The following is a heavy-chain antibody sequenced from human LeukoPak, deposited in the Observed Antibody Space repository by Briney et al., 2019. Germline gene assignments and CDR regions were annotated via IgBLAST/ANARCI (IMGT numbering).Heavy chain of an antibody. CDR2: IYYSGST. J-gene: IGHJ5*02. Sequence: SETLSLTCTVSGGSISSGGYYWSWIRQHPGKGLEWIGYIYYSGSTYYNPSLKSRVTISVDTSKNQFSLKLSSVTAADTAVYYCARLTYYYDSSGYYANLFDPWGQGTLVTVSS. V-gene: IGHV4-31*03. CDR3: ARLTYYYDSSGYYANLFDP. D-gene: IGHD3-22*01. CDR1: GGSISSGGYY.